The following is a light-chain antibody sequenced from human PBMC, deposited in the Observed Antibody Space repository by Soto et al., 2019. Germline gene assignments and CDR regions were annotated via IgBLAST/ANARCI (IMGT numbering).Light chain of an antibody. CDR3: HQYNNWWT. V-gene: IGKV3D-15*01. J-gene: IGKJ1*01. CDR1: QSISSS. Sequence: DIVLTQSPGTLSLSPGERATLSCRASQSISSSFLAWYQQKPGQAPRLLIFGASTRASGVPARFSGSGSGTEFTLTISSLQSEDSAVYYCHQYNNWWTFGQGTKVDI. CDR2: GAS.